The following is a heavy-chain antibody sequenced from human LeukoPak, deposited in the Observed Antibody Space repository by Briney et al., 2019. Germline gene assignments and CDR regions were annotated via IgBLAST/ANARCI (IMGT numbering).Heavy chain of an antibody. J-gene: IGHJ4*02. D-gene: IGHD3-22*01. Sequence: ASVKVSCKASGYTFTSYGISWVRQAPGQGLEWMGWISAYNGNTNYAQKLQGRVTMTTDTSTSTAYMELRSLRSDDTAVYYCARGTTYYYDSSGQGAYYFDYWGQGTLVTVSS. CDR1: GYTFTSYG. CDR2: ISAYNGNT. V-gene: IGHV1-18*01. CDR3: ARGTTYYYDSSGQGAYYFDY.